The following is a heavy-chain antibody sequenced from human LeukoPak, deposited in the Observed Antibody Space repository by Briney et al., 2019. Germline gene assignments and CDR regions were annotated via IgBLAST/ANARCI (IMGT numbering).Heavy chain of an antibody. J-gene: IGHJ4*02. V-gene: IGHV3-23*01. CDR3: AKRGDCFSGRCPFDY. D-gene: IGHD2-15*01. CDR2: ISGSGGNT. Sequence: PGGSLRLSCSASGFTFSSFAMHWVRQAPGKGLEWVSTISGSGGNTYYADSVKGRFTISRDNSKNTLYLQMHSLRAEDTAVYYCAKRGDCFSGRCPFDYWGQGALVTVSS. CDR1: GFTFSSFA.